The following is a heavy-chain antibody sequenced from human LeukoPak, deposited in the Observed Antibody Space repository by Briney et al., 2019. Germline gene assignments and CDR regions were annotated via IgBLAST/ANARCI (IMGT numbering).Heavy chain of an antibody. CDR3: AARPYWSSTSCYTPLDY. CDR1: GGSFSGYY. D-gene: IGHD2-2*02. V-gene: IGHV4-34*01. J-gene: IGHJ4*02. Sequence: SETLSLTCAVYGGSFSGYYWSWIRQPPGKGLEWIGEINHSGSTNYNPSLKSRVTISVDTSRTQFSLKLSSVTAADTAVYYCAARPYWSSTSCYTPLDYWGQGTLVTVSS. CDR2: INHSGST.